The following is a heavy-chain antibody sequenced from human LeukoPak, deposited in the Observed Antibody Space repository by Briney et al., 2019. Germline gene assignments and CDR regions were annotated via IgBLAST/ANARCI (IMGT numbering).Heavy chain of an antibody. Sequence: GGSLTLACAVSGFTVSDHYMSWVRQAPGKGLEWVSGITASGDRTFYGDSVRGRFTVSRDNSKNTVYLQMNSLRVDDTAVYYCARRDIVVVVSASDYWGQGTLVTVSS. D-gene: IGHD2-15*01. CDR2: ITASGDRT. V-gene: IGHV3-23*01. CDR1: GFTVSDHY. CDR3: ARRDIVVVVSASDY. J-gene: IGHJ4*02.